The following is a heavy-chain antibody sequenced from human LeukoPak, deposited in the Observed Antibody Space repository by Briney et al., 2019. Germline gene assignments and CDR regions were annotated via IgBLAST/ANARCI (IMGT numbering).Heavy chain of an antibody. CDR2: INPSGGST. Sequence: ASVKVSCKASGYTFTRYYIHWVRQAPGQGLEWMGIINPSGGSTSYAQKFQGRVTMTRDTSMGTVYMELSSLRSEDTAVYYCARDRCSGGSCYGWFDPWGQGTLVTVSS. J-gene: IGHJ5*02. CDR3: ARDRCSGGSCYGWFDP. D-gene: IGHD2-15*01. CDR1: GYTFTRYY. V-gene: IGHV1-46*01.